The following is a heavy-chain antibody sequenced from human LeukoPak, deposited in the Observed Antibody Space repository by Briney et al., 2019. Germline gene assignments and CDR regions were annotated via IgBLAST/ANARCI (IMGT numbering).Heavy chain of an antibody. Sequence: GGSLRLSCAASGFTFSSYWMSWVRQAPGKGLEWVANIKQDGSEKYYVDSVKGRFTISRDNAKNSLYLQMNSLRAEDTAVYYCARGQDIHYYDSSGYYHYWGQGTLVTVSS. J-gene: IGHJ4*02. CDR3: ARGQDIHYYDSSGYYHY. V-gene: IGHV3-7*01. D-gene: IGHD3-22*01. CDR2: IKQDGSEK. CDR1: GFTFSSYW.